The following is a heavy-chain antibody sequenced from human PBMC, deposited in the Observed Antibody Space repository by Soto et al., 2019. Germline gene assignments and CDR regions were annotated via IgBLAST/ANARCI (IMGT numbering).Heavy chain of an antibody. J-gene: IGHJ5*02. D-gene: IGHD3-3*01. CDR1: GFTFSSYG. CDR2: IWYAGSNK. Sequence: QVQLVESGGGVVQPGRSLRLSCAASGFTFSSYGMHWVRQAPGKGLEWVAVIWYAGSNKYYADSVKGRFTISRDNSKNTLYMQLNSRRAEDTAVYDCARDHSPSDYDFWSGYSRLNWFDPWGQGTLVTVSS. V-gene: IGHV3-33*01. CDR3: ARDHSPSDYDFWSGYSRLNWFDP.